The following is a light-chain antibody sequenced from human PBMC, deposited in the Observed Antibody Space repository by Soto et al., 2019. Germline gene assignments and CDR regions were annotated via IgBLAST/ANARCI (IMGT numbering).Light chain of an antibody. V-gene: IGLV1-40*01. CDR2: GNS. CDR1: SSNIGAGYD. Sequence: QSVLPRPPSVSGAPGQRVTISCTGSSSNIGAGYDVHWYQQLPGTAPKLLLYGNSNRPSGVPDRFSGSKSGTSASLAITGRQAEDEADDYCQSYDSSLSALFGGGTKLTVL. J-gene: IGLJ3*02. CDR3: QSYDSSLSAL.